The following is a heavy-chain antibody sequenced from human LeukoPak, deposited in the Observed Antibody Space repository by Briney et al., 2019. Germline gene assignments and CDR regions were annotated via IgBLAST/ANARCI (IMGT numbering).Heavy chain of an antibody. Sequence: ASVKVSCKVSGYTLNELSIHWVQQAAGKGLEWMGGFDPKYGETVYAQKFQGRVTMAEDTSTDTAYMELSSLRSEDTAVYYCAPLDFWVPSTWGQGTLVTVSS. D-gene: IGHD3-3*01. J-gene: IGHJ5*02. CDR3: APLDFWVPST. CDR2: FDPKYGET. V-gene: IGHV1-24*01. CDR1: GYTLNELS.